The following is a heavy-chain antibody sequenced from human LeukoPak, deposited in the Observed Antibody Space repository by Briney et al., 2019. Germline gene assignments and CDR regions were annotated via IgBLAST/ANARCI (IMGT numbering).Heavy chain of an antibody. CDR3: ARAQSGYSYGFDY. Sequence: PGGSLRLSCAASGFTFSSYSMNWVRQAPGKGLEWVSYISSSSSTIYYADSVKGRFTISRDNAKNSLYLQMNSLRAEDTAVYYRARAQSGYSYGFDYWGQGTLVTVSS. D-gene: IGHD5-18*01. V-gene: IGHV3-48*01. CDR2: ISSSSSTI. CDR1: GFTFSSYS. J-gene: IGHJ4*02.